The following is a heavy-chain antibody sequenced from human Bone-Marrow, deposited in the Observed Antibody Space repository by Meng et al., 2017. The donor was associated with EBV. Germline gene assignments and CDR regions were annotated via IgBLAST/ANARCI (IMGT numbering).Heavy chain of an antibody. CDR3: ARGQSIAVAVSTNYFDY. Sequence: QLPGSGPGLVKPSGTLSLTVAVSGGSISSSNWWSWVRQPPGKGLEWIGEIYHSGSTNYNPSLKSRVTISVDKSKNQFSLKLSSVTAADTAVYYCARGQSIAVAVSTNYFDYWGQGTLVTVSS. CDR2: IYHSGST. D-gene: IGHD6-19*01. V-gene: IGHV4-4*02. J-gene: IGHJ4*02. CDR1: GGSISSSNW.